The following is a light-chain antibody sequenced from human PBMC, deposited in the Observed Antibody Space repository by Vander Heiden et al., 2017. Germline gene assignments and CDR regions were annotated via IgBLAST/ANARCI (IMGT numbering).Light chain of an antibody. CDR2: DAS. CDR3: QQRSNWPLT. CDR1: QSVSSY. Sequence: VLPHSPPTLSLSPGERATLACRASQSVSSYLAWYKQKPGQAPRLLTYDASNRATGIPARFSGSGSGTDFTLTISTLETEDFAPYYCQQRSNWPLTFGRGTKVEIK. V-gene: IGKV3-11*01. J-gene: IGKJ4*01.